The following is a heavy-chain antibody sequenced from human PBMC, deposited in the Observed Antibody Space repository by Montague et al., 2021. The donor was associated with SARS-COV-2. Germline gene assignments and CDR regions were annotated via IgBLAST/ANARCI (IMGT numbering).Heavy chain of an antibody. CDR2: INHSGST. V-gene: IGHV4-39*07. Sequence: SETLSLTCTVSGASISSRSYYWSWIRQPPGKGLEWIGEINHSGSTNYNPSLKSRVTISVDTSKNQFSLKLSSVTAADTAVYYCARVRYYGSGNNLGMDVWGQGTTVTVSS. CDR1: GASISSRSYY. D-gene: IGHD3-10*01. J-gene: IGHJ6*02. CDR3: ARVRYYGSGNNLGMDV.